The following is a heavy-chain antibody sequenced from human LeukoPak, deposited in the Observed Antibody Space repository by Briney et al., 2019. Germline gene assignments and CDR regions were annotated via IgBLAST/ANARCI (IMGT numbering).Heavy chain of an antibody. CDR2: IYSGGST. CDR3: AREGSIAVAGTPDYFDY. D-gene: IGHD6-19*01. V-gene: IGHV3-NL1*01. CDR1: GFTFSSYA. J-gene: IGHJ4*02. Sequence: PGGSLRLSCAASGFTFSSYAMHWVRQAPGKGLEWVAVIYSGGSTYYADSVKGRFTISRDNSKNTLYLQMNSLRAEDTAVYYCAREGSIAVAGTPDYFDYWGQGTLVTVSS.